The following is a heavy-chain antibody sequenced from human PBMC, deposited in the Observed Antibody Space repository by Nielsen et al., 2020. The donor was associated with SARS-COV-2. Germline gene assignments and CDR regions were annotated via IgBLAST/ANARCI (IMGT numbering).Heavy chain of an antibody. D-gene: IGHD1-14*01. CDR3: ASGMVSTRFDP. V-gene: IGHV1-46*01. J-gene: IGHJ5*02. Sequence: ASVKVSCKASGYTFTSYYMHWVRQAPGQGLEWMGIINPSGGSTSYAQKFQGRVTMSRDTSTSTVYMELSSLRSEDTAVYYCASGMVSTRFDPWGQGTLVTVSS. CDR1: GYTFTSYY. CDR2: INPSGGST.